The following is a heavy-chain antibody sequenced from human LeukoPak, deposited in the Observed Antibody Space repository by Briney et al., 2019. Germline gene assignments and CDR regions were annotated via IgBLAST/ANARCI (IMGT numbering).Heavy chain of an antibody. CDR1: GGSFSGYY. Sequence: SETLSLTCAVYGGSFSGYYWSWIRQPPGKGLEWIGEINHSGSTNYNPSLKSRVSMSLDRSKNQFSLRLTSVTAADTAVYFCARDANGSDLHYYHMDVWGKGTTVTVSS. J-gene: IGHJ6*03. CDR3: ARDANGSDLHYYHMDV. D-gene: IGHD6-25*01. V-gene: IGHV4-34*01. CDR2: INHSGST.